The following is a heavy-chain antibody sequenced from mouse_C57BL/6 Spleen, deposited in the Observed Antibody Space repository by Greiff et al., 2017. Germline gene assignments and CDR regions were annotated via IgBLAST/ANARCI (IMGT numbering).Heavy chain of an antibody. V-gene: IGHV2-9*01. CDR2: IWGGGST. J-gene: IGHJ1*03. D-gene: IGHD1-1*01. CDR1: GFSLTSYG. Sequence: VQRVESGPGLVAPSQSLSITCTVSGFSLTSYGVDWVRQPPGKGLEWLGVIWGGGSTNYNSALMSRLSISKDNSKSQVFLKMNSLQTDDTSMYYCAKRYYYGSSYWYFDVWGTGTTVTVSS. CDR3: AKRYYYGSSYWYFDV.